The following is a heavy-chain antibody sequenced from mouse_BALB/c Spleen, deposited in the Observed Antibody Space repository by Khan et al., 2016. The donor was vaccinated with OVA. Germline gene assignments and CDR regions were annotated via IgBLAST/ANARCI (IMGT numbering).Heavy chain of an antibody. CDR3: TRIYRSDFDY. Sequence: VRLQQSGPELVRPGASVKISCKASGYSFNGYFMNWVMQSHGKSLEWIGRINPHIGETFYNQRFTDKATLTVDESSSTAHLELRSLASEDSAVYYCTRIYRSDFDYWGQGNTLTGSS. D-gene: IGHD1-1*01. J-gene: IGHJ2*01. CDR2: INPHIGET. CDR1: GYSFNGYF. V-gene: IGHV1-20*02.